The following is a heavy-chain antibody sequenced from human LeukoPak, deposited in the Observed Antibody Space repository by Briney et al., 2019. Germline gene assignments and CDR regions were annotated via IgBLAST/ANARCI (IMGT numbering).Heavy chain of an antibody. J-gene: IGHJ4*02. Sequence: ASVKVSCKASGYTFTSYGISWVRQAPGQGLEWMGWISAYNGNTNYAQKLQGRVTMTTDTFTSTAYMELRSLRSDDTAVYYCARDRGYYYDSSGYYTLGYWGQGTLVTVSS. CDR3: ARDRGYYYDSSGYYTLGY. D-gene: IGHD3-22*01. CDR2: ISAYNGNT. V-gene: IGHV1-18*01. CDR1: GYTFTSYG.